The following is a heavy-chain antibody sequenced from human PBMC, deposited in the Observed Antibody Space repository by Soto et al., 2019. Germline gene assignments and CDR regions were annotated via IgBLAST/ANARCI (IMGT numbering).Heavy chain of an antibody. D-gene: IGHD6-19*01. Sequence: ASVKVSCKASRVAFSKFIVTWVRQAPGLGLEWVGGIIPIFGTANYAQKFQGRVTITADESTSTSYMEVNNLRSEDTAVYYCAKVRYSSPMGYYYGMDVWGQGTTVTVSS. CDR2: IIPIFGTA. V-gene: IGHV1-69*13. CDR1: RVAFSKFI. CDR3: AKVRYSSPMGYYYGMDV. J-gene: IGHJ6*02.